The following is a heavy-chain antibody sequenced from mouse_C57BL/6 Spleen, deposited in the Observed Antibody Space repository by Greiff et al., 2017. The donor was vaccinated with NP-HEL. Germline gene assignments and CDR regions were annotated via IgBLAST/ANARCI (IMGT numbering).Heavy chain of an antibody. CDR3: ARERVSGYDVTFAY. D-gene: IGHD2-2*01. CDR1: GYAFSSYW. J-gene: IGHJ3*01. Sequence: QVQLQQSGAELVKPGASVKISCKASGYAFSSYWMNWVKQRPGKGLEWIGQIYPGDGDTNYNGKFKGKATLTADKSSSTAYMQLSSLTSEDSAVYFCARERVSGYDVTFAYWGQGTLVTVSA. CDR2: IYPGDGDT. V-gene: IGHV1-80*01.